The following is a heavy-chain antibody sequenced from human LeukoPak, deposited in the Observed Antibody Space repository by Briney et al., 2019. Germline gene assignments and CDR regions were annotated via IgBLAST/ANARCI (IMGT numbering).Heavy chain of an antibody. CDR3: AKDRVSIFGVGTIDY. CDR2: ISYDGSNK. J-gene: IGHJ4*02. D-gene: IGHD3-3*02. CDR1: GFTFGNYG. V-gene: IGHV3-30*18. Sequence: PGGSLRLSCAVSGFTFGNYGMHWVRQAPGKGLEWVAVISYDGSNKYYADSVKGRFTISRDNSKNTLYLQMNSLRAEDTAVYYCAKDRVSIFGVGTIDYWGQGTLVTVSS.